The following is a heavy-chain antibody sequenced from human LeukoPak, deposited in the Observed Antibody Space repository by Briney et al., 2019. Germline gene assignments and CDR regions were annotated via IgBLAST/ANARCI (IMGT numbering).Heavy chain of an antibody. Sequence: GGSLRLSCAASGFIFSTYDMTWVRQAPGKGLEYVSAITGSGGSTYYADSVKGRFTISRDNSKNTLYLQMNSLRAEDTAVYYCARDNSVRDEAWWFNPWGQGTLVTVSS. J-gene: IGHJ5*02. D-gene: IGHD5-24*01. CDR3: ARDNSVRDEAWWFNP. V-gene: IGHV3-23*01. CDR2: ITGSGGST. CDR1: GFIFSTYD.